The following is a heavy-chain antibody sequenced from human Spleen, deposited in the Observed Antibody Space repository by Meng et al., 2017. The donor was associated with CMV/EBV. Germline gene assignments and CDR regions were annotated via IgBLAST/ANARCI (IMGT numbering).Heavy chain of an antibody. J-gene: IGHJ6*02. Sequence: GESLKISCAASGLSFSGSPIHWVRQASGKGLEWVGHIRGKGNSHATSYAASVKGRFTISRDDSKNTAYLQMNSLKTEDTAVYYCARPPVWTGDVYYQYGMDVWGQGTTVTVSS. CDR2: IRGKGNSHAT. D-gene: IGHD3/OR15-3a*01. CDR3: ARPPVWTGDVYYQYGMDV. V-gene: IGHV3-73*01. CDR1: GLSFSGSP.